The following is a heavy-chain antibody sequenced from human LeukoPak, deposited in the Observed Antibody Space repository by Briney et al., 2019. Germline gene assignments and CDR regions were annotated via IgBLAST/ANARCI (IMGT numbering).Heavy chain of an antibody. CDR3: TTDDVDYYYGMDV. Sequence: GXLRLSCAASGFTFSNAWMSWVRQAPGKGLEWVGXIKSKTDGGTTDYAAPVKGRFTISRDDSKNTLYLQMNSLKTEDTAVYYCTTDDVDYYYGMDVWGQGTTVTVSS. CDR1: GFTFSNAW. V-gene: IGHV3-15*01. D-gene: IGHD3-10*02. CDR2: IKSKTDGGTT. J-gene: IGHJ6*02.